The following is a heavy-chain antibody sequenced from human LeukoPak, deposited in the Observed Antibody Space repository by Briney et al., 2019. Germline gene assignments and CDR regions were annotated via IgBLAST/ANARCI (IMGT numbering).Heavy chain of an antibody. V-gene: IGHV1-18*01. J-gene: IGHJ4*02. Sequence: RASVKVSCKASGYTFTSYGISWVRQAPGQGLEWMGWISAYNGNTNYAQKLQGRVTMTTDTSTSTAYMELRSLRSDDTAVYYCARDVYSIAAAGTFDYWGQGTLVTVSS. CDR1: GYTFTSYG. CDR3: ARDVYSIAAAGTFDY. D-gene: IGHD6-13*01. CDR2: ISAYNGNT.